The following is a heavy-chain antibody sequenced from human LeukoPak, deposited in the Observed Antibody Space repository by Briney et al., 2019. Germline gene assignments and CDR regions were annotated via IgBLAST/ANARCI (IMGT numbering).Heavy chain of an antibody. V-gene: IGHV1-18*01. CDR1: GYTFTSYG. CDR2: ISAYNGNT. D-gene: IGHD2-2*01. J-gene: IGHJ6*02. Sequence: ASVKVSCKASGYTFTSYGISWVRQAPGQGLEWMGWISAYNGNTNYAQKLQGRVTMTTDTSTSTAYMELRSLRSDDTAVYYCARAPGYCSSTSCQTSNYYYGMDVWGQGTTVTVSS. CDR3: ARAPGYCSSTSCQTSNYYYGMDV.